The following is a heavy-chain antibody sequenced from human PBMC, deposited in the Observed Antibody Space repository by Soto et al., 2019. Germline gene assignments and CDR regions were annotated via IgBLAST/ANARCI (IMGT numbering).Heavy chain of an antibody. D-gene: IGHD6-13*01. CDR3: AHRRVAADGTKSYYCDY. CDR2: IYWDDDK. Sequence: QITLKESGPTLVKPTQTLTLTCTFSGFSLSTSRVGVGWIRQPPVKALDWLALIYWDDDKRYSPSLKSRLTISNDASKHQVVLTMRNMDPVDTATYYCAHRRVAADGTKSYYCDYWGQGTLVTVSS. V-gene: IGHV2-5*02. J-gene: IGHJ4*02. CDR1: GFSLSTSRVG.